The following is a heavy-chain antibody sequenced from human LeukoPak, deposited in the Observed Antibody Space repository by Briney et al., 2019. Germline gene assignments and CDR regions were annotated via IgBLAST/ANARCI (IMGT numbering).Heavy chain of an antibody. Sequence: ASVKVSCKASGYTFTRDYMHWVRQAPGQGLEWMGIISPSGGSTSYAQKFQGRVTLTSDTSTSTVYMELNSLRSEDTAVYYCARGYCSGGTCYSYDYWGQGTLVTVSS. CDR2: ISPSGGST. CDR1: GYTFTRDY. V-gene: IGHV1-46*01. D-gene: IGHD2-15*01. J-gene: IGHJ4*02. CDR3: ARGYCSGGTCYSYDY.